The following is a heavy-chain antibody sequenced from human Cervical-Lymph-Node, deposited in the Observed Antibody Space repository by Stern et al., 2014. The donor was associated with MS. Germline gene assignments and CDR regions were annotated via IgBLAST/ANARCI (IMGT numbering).Heavy chain of an antibody. CDR3: ARLERPLSEDGGFDY. D-gene: IGHD5-24*01. V-gene: IGHV1-69*01. CDR2: IIPIFGTA. J-gene: IGHJ4*02. Sequence: VQLVESGAEVKKPGSSVKVSCKASGGTFSSYDISWVRQAPGQGLEWMGGIIPIFGTANYAQKFQGRVTITADESTSTAYMELSSLRSEDTAVYYCARLERPLSEDGGFDYWGQGTLVTVSS. CDR1: GGTFSSYD.